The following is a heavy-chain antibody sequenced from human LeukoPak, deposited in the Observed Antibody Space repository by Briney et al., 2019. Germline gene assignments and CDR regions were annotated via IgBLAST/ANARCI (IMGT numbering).Heavy chain of an antibody. V-gene: IGHV4-59*04. CDR3: ARRRYYDGSGYLE. D-gene: IGHD3-22*01. CDR1: GGSISSYY. J-gene: IGHJ1*01. Sequence: SETLSLTCTVSGGSISSYYWSWIRQPPGKGLEWIGTIYYSGRTYYSPSLKSRVTMSVDPSNNQFSLNLRSVTAADTALYYCARRRYYDGSGYLEWGQGTLLSVSS. CDR2: IYYSGRT.